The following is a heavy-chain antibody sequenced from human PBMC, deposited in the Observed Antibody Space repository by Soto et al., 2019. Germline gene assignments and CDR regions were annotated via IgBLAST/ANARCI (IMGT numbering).Heavy chain of an antibody. V-gene: IGHV1-24*01. J-gene: IGHJ4*02. CDR1: GYTLTELS. Sequence: ASVKVSCKVSGYTLTELSMHWVRQAPGKGLEWMGGFDPEDGETIYAQKFRGRVTMTEDTSTDTAYMELSSLRSEDTAVYYCANSSRDLEWLLQAFDYSGQGTLVTVSS. CDR2: FDPEDGET. CDR3: ANSSRDLEWLLQAFDY. D-gene: IGHD3-3*01.